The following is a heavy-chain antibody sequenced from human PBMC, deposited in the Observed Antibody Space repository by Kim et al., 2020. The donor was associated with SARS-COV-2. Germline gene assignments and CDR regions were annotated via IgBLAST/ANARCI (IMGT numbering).Heavy chain of an antibody. Sequence: GGSLRLSCAASGFTFGDYAMYWVRQAPGKGLEWVSGISWNSVTVAYADSVKGRFTISRDNARNSLYLQMNSLRPEDTALYYCAKHLIPSFYYYHGMDVWG. CDR3: AKHLIPSFYYYHGMDV. J-gene: IGHJ6*01. D-gene: IGHD2-2*01. V-gene: IGHV3-9*01. CDR1: GFTFGDYA. CDR2: ISWNSVTV.